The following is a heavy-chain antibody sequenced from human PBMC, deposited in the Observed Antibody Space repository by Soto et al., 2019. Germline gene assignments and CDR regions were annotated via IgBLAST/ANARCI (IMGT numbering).Heavy chain of an antibody. CDR1: GYTFTAYY. V-gene: IGHV1-2*02. J-gene: IGHJ4*02. D-gene: IGHD3-16*02. CDR3: ASLCDLIDFDY. Sequence: ASVKVSCKASGYTFTAYYLHWMRQAPGQGLEWMGWINPNSGGTDYAQKFQGRVSMTSDTSISTVYMEMNRLTFDDSTLYYCASLCDLIDFDYWGQGTLVTVSS. CDR2: INPNSGGT.